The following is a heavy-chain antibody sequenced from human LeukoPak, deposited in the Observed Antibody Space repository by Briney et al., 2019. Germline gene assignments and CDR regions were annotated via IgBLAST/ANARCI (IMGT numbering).Heavy chain of an antibody. Sequence: PGGSLRLSCAASGFTFSSYSMNWVRQAPGKGLEWVSYISSSSSTIYYADSVKGRFTISRDNAKNSLYLRMNSLRDEDTAVYYCARDRLAARPGVDYWGQGTLVTVSS. CDR1: GFTFSSYS. J-gene: IGHJ4*02. CDR2: ISSSSSTI. D-gene: IGHD6-6*01. V-gene: IGHV3-48*02. CDR3: ARDRLAARPGVDY.